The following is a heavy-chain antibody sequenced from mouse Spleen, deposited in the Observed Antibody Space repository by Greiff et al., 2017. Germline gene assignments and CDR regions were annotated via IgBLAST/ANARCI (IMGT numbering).Heavy chain of an antibody. V-gene: IGHV1-52*01. CDR1: GYTFTSYW. CDR3: ARSYGDYVLYYFDY. CDR2: IDPSDSET. Sequence: QVQLQQSGAELVRPGSSVKLSCKASGYTFTSYWMHWVKQRPIQGLEWIGNIDPSDSETHYNQKFKDKATLTVDKSSSTAYMQLSSLTSEDSAVYYCARSYGDYVLYYFDYWGQGTTLTVSS. D-gene: IGHD2-13*01. J-gene: IGHJ2*01.